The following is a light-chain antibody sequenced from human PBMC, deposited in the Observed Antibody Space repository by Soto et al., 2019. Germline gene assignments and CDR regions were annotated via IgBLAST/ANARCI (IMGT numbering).Light chain of an antibody. J-gene: IGLJ1*01. CDR1: SSNIGAGHD. Sequence: QSVLTQPPSVSGAPGQRLTIPCTGSSSNIGAGHDVHWYQQLPGTAPKLVIFGNNNRPSGVPDRFSGSKSGVSASLAISGLLAEDEADYYCQSYDSSLSGGVFGAGTKVTVL. V-gene: IGLV1-40*01. CDR3: QSYDSSLSGGV. CDR2: GNN.